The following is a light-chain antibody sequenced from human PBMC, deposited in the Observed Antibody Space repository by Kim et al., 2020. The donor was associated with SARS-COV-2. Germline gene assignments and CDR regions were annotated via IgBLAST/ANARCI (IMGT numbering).Light chain of an antibody. CDR3: HQYGRSPIT. Sequence: SPWEAATRSFRASQTVTSSYLAWYKQKPGQAPSLLMYGGASRAAGIPDRFNGSGSGTDFTLTIGRLEPEDFAVYYCHQYGRSPITFGQGTRLEIK. V-gene: IGKV3-20*01. J-gene: IGKJ5*01. CDR2: GGA. CDR1: QTVTSSY.